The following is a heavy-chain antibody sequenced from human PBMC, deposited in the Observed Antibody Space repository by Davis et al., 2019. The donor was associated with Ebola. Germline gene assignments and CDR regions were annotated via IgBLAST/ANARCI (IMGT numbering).Heavy chain of an antibody. CDR1: GFTFSSYS. D-gene: IGHD4-11*01. J-gene: IGHJ6*02. Sequence: GGSLRLSCAASGFTFSSYSMNWVRQAPGKGLEWVSYISIISSTIYYADSVKGRFTISRDNAKNSLYLQMNSLRDEDTAVYYCARVAVTTGVYYYYGMDVWGQGTTVTVSS. CDR3: ARVAVTTGVYYYYGMDV. CDR2: ISIISSTI. V-gene: IGHV3-48*02.